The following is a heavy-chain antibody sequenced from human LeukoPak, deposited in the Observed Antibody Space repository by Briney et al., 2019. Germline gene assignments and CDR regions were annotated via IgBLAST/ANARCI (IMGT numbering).Heavy chain of an antibody. Sequence: PGGSLRLSCAASGFTSSSYGMHWVRQAPGKGLEWVAFIRYDGSNKYYADSVKGRFTISRDNSKNTLYLQMNSLRAEDTAVYYCAKDGGYYYDSSGYWYWGQGTLVTVSS. D-gene: IGHD3-22*01. CDR2: IRYDGSNK. V-gene: IGHV3-30*02. J-gene: IGHJ4*02. CDR3: AKDGGYYYDSSGYWY. CDR1: GFTSSSYG.